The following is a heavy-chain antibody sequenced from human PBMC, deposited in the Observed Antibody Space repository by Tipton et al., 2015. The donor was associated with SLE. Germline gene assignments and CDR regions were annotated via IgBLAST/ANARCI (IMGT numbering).Heavy chain of an antibody. D-gene: IGHD4-17*01. CDR2: ISAASGHI. J-gene: IGHJ4*02. CDR1: GFTSSSYA. V-gene: IGHV3-21*01. CDR3: ARDYDYGESEPGY. Sequence: SLRLSCAASGFTSSSYAMSWVRQAPGKGLEWVSSISAASGHIYYADSVKGRFTISRDNAKQSLDLQMNSLRVEDTAVYYCARDYDYGESEPGYWGPGTLVTVSS.